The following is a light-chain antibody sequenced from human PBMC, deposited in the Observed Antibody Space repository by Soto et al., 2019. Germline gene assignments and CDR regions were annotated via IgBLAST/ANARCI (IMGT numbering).Light chain of an antibody. CDR3: QQYSNWPKT. Sequence: IVLTHPQDTLSVPPGEPATLSCRASQSVTSNLAWYQQKPGQAPRLLIYGASTRATGIPARFSGSGSGTEFTLTISSLQSEESAVYFCQQYSNWPKTFGQG. CDR2: GAS. J-gene: IGKJ5*01. CDR1: QSVTSN. V-gene: IGKV3-15*01.